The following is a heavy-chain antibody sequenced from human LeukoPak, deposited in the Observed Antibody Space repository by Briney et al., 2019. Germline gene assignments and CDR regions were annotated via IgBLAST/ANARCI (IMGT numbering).Heavy chain of an antibody. CDR2: ISRSGDST. J-gene: IGHJ4*02. V-gene: IGHV3-23*01. CDR1: GFPFSSYA. CDR3: AKVPKYYDSSGYFNY. D-gene: IGHD3-22*01. Sequence: GGSLRLSCAASGFPFSSYALSWVRQAPGKGLEWVSIISRSGDSTYYADTVKGRFTISRDNSKNMLFLQMNSLRAEDTAVYYCAKVPKYYDSSGYFNYWGQGTLVTVSS.